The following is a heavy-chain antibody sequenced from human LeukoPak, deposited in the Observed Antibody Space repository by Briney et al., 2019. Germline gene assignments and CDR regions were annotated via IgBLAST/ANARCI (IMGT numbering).Heavy chain of an antibody. V-gene: IGHV3-30-3*01. Sequence: PGRSLRLSCAASGFTFSSYAMHWVRQAPGKGLEWVAVISYDGSNKYYADSVKGRFTISRDNSKNTLYLQMNSLRAEDTAVYYCARGDELWSPFDYWGQGTLVTVSS. CDR3: ARGDELWSPFDY. CDR2: ISYDGSNK. CDR1: GFTFSSYA. J-gene: IGHJ4*02. D-gene: IGHD5-18*01.